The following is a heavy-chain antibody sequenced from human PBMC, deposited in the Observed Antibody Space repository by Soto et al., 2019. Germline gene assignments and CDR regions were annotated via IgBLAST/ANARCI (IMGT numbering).Heavy chain of an antibody. J-gene: IGHJ6*03. CDR2: IYYSGST. D-gene: IGHD2-15*01. CDR3: ARSPYCSGGSCYSYYYYYYMDV. V-gene: IGHV4-59*08. CDR1: GGSIISYY. Sequence: SETLSLTCTVSGGSIISYYWSWIRQPPGKGLEWIGYIYYSGSTNYNPSLKSRVTISVDTSKNQFSLKLSSVTAADTAVYYCARSPYCSGGSCYSYYYYYYMDVWGKGTTVTVSS.